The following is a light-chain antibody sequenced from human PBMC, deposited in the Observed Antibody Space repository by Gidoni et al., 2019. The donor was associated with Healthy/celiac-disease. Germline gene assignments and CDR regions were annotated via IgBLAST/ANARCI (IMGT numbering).Light chain of an antibody. CDR3: QQSYSTPHLIT. V-gene: IGKV1-39*01. J-gene: IGKJ5*01. CDR1: QSISSY. CDR2: AAS. Sequence: DIQMTQSPSSLSASVGDRVTITCRASQSISSYLNWYQQKPGKAPKLLIYAASSLQSGVPSRFSGSGSGTDFTLTISSLQPEDFATYYCQQSYSTPHLITFXQXTRLEIK.